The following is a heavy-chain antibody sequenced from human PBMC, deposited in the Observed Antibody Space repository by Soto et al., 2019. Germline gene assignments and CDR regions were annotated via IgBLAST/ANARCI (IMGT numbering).Heavy chain of an antibody. J-gene: IGHJ6*02. Sequence: QVQLVQSGAEVKKPGSSVKVSCKASGGTFSSYAISWVRQAPGQGLEWMGGIIPIFGTANYAQKFQGRVTITADESTSTAYMELSSLRSEETAVYYCARKHIGGRDYYYYGMDVWGQGTTVTVSS. D-gene: IGHD2-15*01. CDR2: IIPIFGTA. V-gene: IGHV1-69*12. CDR3: ARKHIGGRDYYYYGMDV. CDR1: GGTFSSYA.